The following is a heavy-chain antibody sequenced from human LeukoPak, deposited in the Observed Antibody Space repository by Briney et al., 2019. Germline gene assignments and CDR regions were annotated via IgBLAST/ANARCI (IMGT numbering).Heavy chain of an antibody. CDR3: AKDLSSAITSALVLDV. CDR1: GLTFDDYA. V-gene: IGHV3-9*01. Sequence: GGSLRLSCTVSGLTFDDYAMHWARHTPGKGLEWVAGITWNRDNIGYGDSVKGRFTISRDNVKNVLYLQMNSLRPEDTALYYCAKDLSSAITSALVLDVWGQGTTVTVS. CDR2: ITWNRDNI. D-gene: IGHD3-22*01. J-gene: IGHJ6*02.